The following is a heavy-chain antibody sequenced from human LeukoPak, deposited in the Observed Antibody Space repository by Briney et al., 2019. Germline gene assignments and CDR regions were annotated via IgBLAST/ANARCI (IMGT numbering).Heavy chain of an antibody. CDR3: TRHSDTYCSRANCYVDNFYGLDV. J-gene: IGHJ6*02. Sequence: GGTLRLYGAGSGFTFSGSAMHWVRHASGKGLQWVGRVRSKANSYVTASAASVPGRFTISRDDSSNPAYLQMNSVKTEDNAVYYCTRHSDTYCSRANCYVDNFYGLDVWGQGTRVTVSS. V-gene: IGHV3-73*01. CDR1: GFTFSGSA. D-gene: IGHD2-2*01. CDR2: VRSKANSYVT.